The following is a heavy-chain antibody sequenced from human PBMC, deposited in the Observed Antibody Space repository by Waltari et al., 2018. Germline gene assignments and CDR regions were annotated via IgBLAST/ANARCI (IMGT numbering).Heavy chain of an antibody. CDR1: GYTFTGYY. D-gene: IGHD6-13*01. Sequence: QVQLVQSGAEVKKPGASVKVSCTASGYTFTGYYLHWVRQAPGQGLEWMGRINPNSGGTNYAQKFQGRVTMTRDTSISTAYMELSRLRSDDTAVYYCARDVAAALQMGYYYYYMDVWGKGTTVTVSS. CDR3: ARDVAAALQMGYYYYYMDV. J-gene: IGHJ6*03. V-gene: IGHV1-2*06. CDR2: INPNSGGT.